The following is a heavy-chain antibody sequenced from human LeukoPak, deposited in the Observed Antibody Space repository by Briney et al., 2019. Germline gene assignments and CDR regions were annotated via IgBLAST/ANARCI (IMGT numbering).Heavy chain of an antibody. CDR1: GGSISSDNYY. Sequence: SSETLSLTCTVSGGSISSDNYYWGWIRQPPGKGLEWIGSIFYTGSTYDNPSLKSRVTMSVDTSKRQVSLNLSSVTAADTAVYYCARDTVGATFPGAFDIWGQGTMVTVSS. J-gene: IGHJ3*02. CDR3: ARDTVGATFPGAFDI. CDR2: IFYTGST. D-gene: IGHD1-26*01. V-gene: IGHV4-39*02.